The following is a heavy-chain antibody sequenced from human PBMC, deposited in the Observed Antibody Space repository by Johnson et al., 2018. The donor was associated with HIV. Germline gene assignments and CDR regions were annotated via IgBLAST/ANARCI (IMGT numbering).Heavy chain of an antibody. CDR3: ARGSYGYGDAFDI. CDR2: IWYDGSYK. J-gene: IGHJ3*02. CDR1: GFTFSSYA. V-gene: IGHV3-33*01. Sequence: QVQLLESGGGVVQPGRSLRLSCAASGFTFSSYAMHWVRQAPGKGLEWVAIIWYDGSYKYYADSVKGRFTISRDNSKNTLYLQMNSLRAGDTAVYYCARGSYGYGDAFDIWGQGTMVTVSS. D-gene: IGHD5-18*01.